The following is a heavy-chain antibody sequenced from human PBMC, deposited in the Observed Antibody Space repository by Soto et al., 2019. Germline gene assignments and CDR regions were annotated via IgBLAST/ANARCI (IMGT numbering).Heavy chain of an antibody. CDR1: GYTFTSDY. CDR3: ARSESRGRAEDDAFDI. J-gene: IGHJ3*02. CDR2: INPSGGST. D-gene: IGHD2-2*01. Sequence: ASVKVSCKASGYTFTSDYMHWVRQAPGQGLEWMGIINPSGGSTSYAQKFQGRVTMTRDTSTSTVYMELSSLRSEDTAVFYCARSESRGRAEDDAFDIWGQGTMVTVSS. V-gene: IGHV1-46*01.